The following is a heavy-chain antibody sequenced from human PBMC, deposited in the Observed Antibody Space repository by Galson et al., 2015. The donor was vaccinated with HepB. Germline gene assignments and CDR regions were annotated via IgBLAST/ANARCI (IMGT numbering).Heavy chain of an antibody. D-gene: IGHD2-15*01. CDR3: ARVAGGPRYYYYGMDV. CDR1: GFTFSSYW. V-gene: IGHV3-7*03. CDR2: IKQDGSEK. J-gene: IGHJ6*02. Sequence: SLRLSCAASGFTFSSYWMSWVRQAPGKGLEWVANIKQDGSEKYYVDSVKGRFTISRDNAKNSLYLQMNSLRAEDTAVYYCARVAGGPRYYYYGMDVWGQGTTVTVSS.